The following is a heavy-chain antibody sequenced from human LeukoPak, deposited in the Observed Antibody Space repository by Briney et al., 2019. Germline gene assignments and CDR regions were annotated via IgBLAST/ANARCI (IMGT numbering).Heavy chain of an antibody. Sequence: SETLSLTCAVYGGSFSGYYWSWIRQPPGKGLEWIGEINHSGSTNYNPSLKSRVTISVDTSKNQFSLKLSSVTAAATAVYYCARGRDGFLYWGQGTLVTVSS. J-gene: IGHJ4*02. D-gene: IGHD2/OR15-2a*01. CDR3: ARGRDGFLY. CDR2: INHSGST. CDR1: GGSFSGYY. V-gene: IGHV4-34*01.